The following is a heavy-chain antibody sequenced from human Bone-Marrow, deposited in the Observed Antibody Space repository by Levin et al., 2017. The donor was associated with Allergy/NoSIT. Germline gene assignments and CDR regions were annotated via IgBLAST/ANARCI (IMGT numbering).Heavy chain of an antibody. Sequence: GGSLRLSCAASGFTFSDSWMHWVRQAPGKGLVWVSRVSAEGSATVYADSVKGRFTISSDNSKSTLYLQMNSLRAEDTAVYYCATWRVPRDAFDCWGQGTMVTVSS. CDR1: GFTFSDSW. D-gene: IGHD2-2*01. J-gene: IGHJ3*01. V-gene: IGHV3-74*01. CDR2: VSAEGSAT. CDR3: ATWRVPRDAFDC.